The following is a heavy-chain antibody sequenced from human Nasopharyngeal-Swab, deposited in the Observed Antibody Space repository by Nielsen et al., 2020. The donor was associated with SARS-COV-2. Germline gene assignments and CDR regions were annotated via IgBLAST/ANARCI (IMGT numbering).Heavy chain of an antibody. CDR2: IYYSGST. CDR3: AREGYGRSNAFDI. Sequence: SETLSLTCTVSGGSISSYYWSWIRQPPGKGLEWIGYIYYSGSTNYNPSLKSRVTISVDTSKSQFSLKLSSVTAADTAVYYCAREGYGRSNAFDIWGQGTMVTVSS. V-gene: IGHV4-59*01. D-gene: IGHD5-18*01. J-gene: IGHJ3*02. CDR1: GGSISSYY.